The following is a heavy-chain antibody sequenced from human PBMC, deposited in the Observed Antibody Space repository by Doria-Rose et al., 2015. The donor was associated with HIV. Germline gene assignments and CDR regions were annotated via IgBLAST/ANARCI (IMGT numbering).Heavy chain of an antibody. CDR3: ASQWERSSFDY. J-gene: IGHJ4*02. D-gene: IGHD1-26*01. CDR2: IIPILDIV. Sequence: QVQLVQSGSEVKKPGSSVKVSCKASGGTFSSYTISWVRQAPGQGLEWMGRIIPILDIVNYALGFQGRVTITADESTSTAYMELSSLRSEDTAIYYCASQWERSSFDYWGQGTLFTVSS. V-gene: IGHV1-69*02. CDR1: GGTFSSYT.